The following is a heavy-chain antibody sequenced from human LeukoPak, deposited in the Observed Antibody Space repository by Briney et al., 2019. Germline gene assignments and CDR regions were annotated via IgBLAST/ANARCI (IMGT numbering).Heavy chain of an antibody. Sequence: GESLKISCKGSGYSINNYWIAWVRQMPGKGLEWMGIIYPADSDIRYSPSFRGQVTISADKSISTAYLQWSSLKASDTAMYYCARSPSSGYCSSTSCYLGWFDPWGQGTLVTVSS. J-gene: IGHJ5*02. CDR3: ARSPSSGYCSSTSCYLGWFDP. CDR1: GYSINNYW. V-gene: IGHV5-51*01. D-gene: IGHD2-2*01. CDR2: IYPADSDI.